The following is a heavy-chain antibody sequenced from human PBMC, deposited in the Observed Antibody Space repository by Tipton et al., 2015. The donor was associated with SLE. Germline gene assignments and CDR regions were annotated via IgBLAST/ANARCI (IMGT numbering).Heavy chain of an antibody. V-gene: IGHV3-7*01. D-gene: IGHD2-8*01. CDR3: ATNGSFDY. CDR1: GFTFRAYG. Sequence: SLRLSCAASGFTFRAYGVHWVRQAPGKGLEWVANIIQDGSEKYYADSVKGRFTISRDNTKNSLFLQMSNLRVDDTAVYYCATNGSFDYWGQGTLVTVSS. CDR2: IIQDGSEK. J-gene: IGHJ4*02.